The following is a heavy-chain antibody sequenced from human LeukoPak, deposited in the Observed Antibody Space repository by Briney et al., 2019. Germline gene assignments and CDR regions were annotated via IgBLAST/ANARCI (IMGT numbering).Heavy chain of an antibody. D-gene: IGHD4-23*01. CDR1: GFRFSSFG. J-gene: IGHJ5*02. CDR3: ARDSYYSGNGNGDWFDP. CDR2: ISTYFGVT. V-gene: IGHV1-18*04. Sequence: ASVKVSCKASGFRFSSFGVSGVRQAPGQGLEWMGWISTYFGVTHYAEKFEDRVTMTIDTSTTTAYMELRSLRYDDTAVYYCARDSYYSGNGNGDWFDPWGQGTVVTVSS.